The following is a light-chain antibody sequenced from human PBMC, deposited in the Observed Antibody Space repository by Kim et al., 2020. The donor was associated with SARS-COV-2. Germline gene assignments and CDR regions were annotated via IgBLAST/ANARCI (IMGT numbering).Light chain of an antibody. Sequence: GQSVTISCTGTSSDVGGYNYVSWCQQHPGKAPKLMIYDVSKRPSGVPDRFSGSKSGNTASLTISGLQAEDEADYYCCSYAGSYTYVFGTGTKVTVL. J-gene: IGLJ1*01. CDR2: DVS. CDR1: SSDVGGYNY. V-gene: IGLV2-11*01. CDR3: CSYAGSYTYV.